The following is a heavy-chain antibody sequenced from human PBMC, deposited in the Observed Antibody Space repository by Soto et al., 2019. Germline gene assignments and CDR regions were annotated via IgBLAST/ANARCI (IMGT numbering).Heavy chain of an antibody. Sequence: GGSLRLSCAASGFTFSTYAMHWVRQAPGKGLEWVAVISYDARSRYYGDSVKGRFTISRDNSRNTLYLQMNSLRAEDTGVYYCAKSRSSFFYYGLDVWGQGTTVTVSS. V-gene: IGHV3-30-3*02. CDR3: AKSRSSFFYYGLDV. CDR1: GFTFSTYA. D-gene: IGHD3-10*01. J-gene: IGHJ6*02. CDR2: ISYDARSR.